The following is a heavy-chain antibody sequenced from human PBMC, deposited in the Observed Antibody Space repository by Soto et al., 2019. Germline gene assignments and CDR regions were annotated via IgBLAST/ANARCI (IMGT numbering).Heavy chain of an antibody. J-gene: IGHJ4*02. CDR3: ARTYYDFWSGYYPLYYFDY. CDR1: GGSISSYY. CDR2: IYYSGST. Sequence: QVQLQESGPGLVQPSEPLSLTCTVSGGSISSYYWSWIRQPPGKGLEWIGYIYYSGSTNYNPSLNSRVTISVDTSKNQFSLKLSSVTAADTAVYYCARTYYDFWSGYYPLYYFDYWGQGTLVTVSS. V-gene: IGHV4-59*01. D-gene: IGHD3-3*01.